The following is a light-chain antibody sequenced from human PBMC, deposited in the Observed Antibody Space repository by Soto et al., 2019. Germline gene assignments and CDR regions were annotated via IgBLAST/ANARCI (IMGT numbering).Light chain of an antibody. CDR3: QLSHWIPWP. Sequence: DIQMTPSPSSLSASVGDRVTITCRASQRITSYVNRYQQKAGNAPKVLIYASSSLQSGVPSRFSGSGSWSDCTLAISSLQPEDFAPYYCQLSHWIPWPFGQGTKVDIK. V-gene: IGKV1-39*01. J-gene: IGKJ1*01. CDR1: QRITSY. CDR2: ASS.